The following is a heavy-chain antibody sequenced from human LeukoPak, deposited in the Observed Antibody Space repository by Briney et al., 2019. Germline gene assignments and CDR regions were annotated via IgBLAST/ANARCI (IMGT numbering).Heavy chain of an antibody. CDR3: ASDVEYSSSSIFRRDYYYYMDV. CDR1: GYTFSSYY. V-gene: IGHV1-46*01. Sequence: ASVKVSCKASGYTFSSYYIHWVRQAPGQGLEWMGIINPSAGSTSYAQKFQGRVTMTRDTSTSTVYMELSSLRSEDTAVYYCASDVEYSSSSIFRRDYYYYMDVWGKGTTVTVSS. J-gene: IGHJ6*03. CDR2: INPSAGST. D-gene: IGHD6-6*01.